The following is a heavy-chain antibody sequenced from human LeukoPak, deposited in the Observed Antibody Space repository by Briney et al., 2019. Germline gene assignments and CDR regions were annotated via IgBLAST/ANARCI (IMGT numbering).Heavy chain of an antibody. J-gene: IGHJ4*02. D-gene: IGHD2-15*01. CDR1: RFIFSSYG. V-gene: IGHV3-23*01. Sequence: GGTLRLSCAASRFIFSSYGMSWVRQAPGKGLEWVSAISGSGVGTYYADSVKGRFTISRDNSKNTLYLQMNSLRVEDTAVYYCAKGDLSGGTFYFDYWGQGTLVSVSS. CDR3: AKGDLSGGTFYFDY. CDR2: ISGSGVGT.